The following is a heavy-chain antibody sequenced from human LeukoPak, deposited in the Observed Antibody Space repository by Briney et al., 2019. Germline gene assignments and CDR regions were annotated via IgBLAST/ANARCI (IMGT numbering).Heavy chain of an antibody. CDR2: ISNDGSRK. CDR1: GFTFSRHG. Sequence: GSLRLSCAPSGFTFSRHGMHWVRQAPGKGLEWVAIISNDGSRKYYAHSVEGRFTISRDNSKNTLYLQMDSLRAEDTAVYYCARDRAWNYFDYWGQGTLVTVSS. V-gene: IGHV3-30*03. CDR3: ARDRAWNYFDY. D-gene: IGHD3-3*01. J-gene: IGHJ4*02.